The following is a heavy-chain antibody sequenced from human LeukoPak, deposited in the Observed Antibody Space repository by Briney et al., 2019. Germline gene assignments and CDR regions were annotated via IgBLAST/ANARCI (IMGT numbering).Heavy chain of an antibody. CDR3: ARAQSRTHWDGLDI. CDR1: GYSFTSYG. J-gene: IGHJ3*02. D-gene: IGHD5-24*01. Sequence: GASVKVSCKASGYSFTSYGISWARQAPGRGLEWMGWISTDNGNTNYVQNLQGRVSMTRDTFTSTVYMELRSLRSDDTAVYYCARAQSRTHWDGLDIWGQGTVVTVPS. V-gene: IGHV1-18*01. CDR2: ISTDNGNT.